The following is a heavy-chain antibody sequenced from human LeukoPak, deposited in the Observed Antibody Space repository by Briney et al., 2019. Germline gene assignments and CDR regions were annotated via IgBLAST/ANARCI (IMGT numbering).Heavy chain of an antibody. CDR1: GDTFTGYY. V-gene: IGHV1-2*06. CDR3: AREALEDYFDY. CDR2: INPNSGGT. J-gene: IGHJ4*02. Sequence: ASVKVSCKASGDTFTGYYMHWVRQAPGQGLEWMGRINPNSGGTNYAQKFQGRVTMTRDTSNSTAYMELSRLRSDDTAVYYCAREALEDYFDYWGQGTLVTVSS.